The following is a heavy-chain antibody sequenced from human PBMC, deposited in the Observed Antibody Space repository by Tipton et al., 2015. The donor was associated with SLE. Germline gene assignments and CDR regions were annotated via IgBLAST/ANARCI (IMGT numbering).Heavy chain of an antibody. V-gene: IGHV1-2*02. CDR1: GYNFTGYY. CDR3: ARLIGMGWIDP. J-gene: IGHJ5*02. D-gene: IGHD3-10*01. Sequence: QSGAEVKKPGASVKVSCKASGYNFTGYYMHWVRQAPGQGLEWMGWINPNSGGTNYAQKFQGRVTMTRDTSISTAYMELSRLRSDNSAEYSCARLIGMGWIDPWGQVTLDTVFS. CDR2: INPNSGGT.